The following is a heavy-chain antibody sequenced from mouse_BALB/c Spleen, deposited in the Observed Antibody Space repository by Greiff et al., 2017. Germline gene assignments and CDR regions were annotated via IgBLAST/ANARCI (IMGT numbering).Heavy chain of an antibody. J-gene: IGHJ4*01. CDR1: GFTFSSFG. V-gene: IGHV5-17*02. D-gene: IGHD1-2*01. Sequence: EVKLMESGGGLVQPGGSRKLSCAASGFTFSSFGMHWVRQAPEKGLEWVAYISSGSSTIYYADTVKGRFTISRDNPKNTLFLQMTSLRSEDTAMYYCARGTTAPYYYAMDYWGQGTSVTVSS. CDR3: ARGTTAPYYYAMDY. CDR2: ISSGSSTI.